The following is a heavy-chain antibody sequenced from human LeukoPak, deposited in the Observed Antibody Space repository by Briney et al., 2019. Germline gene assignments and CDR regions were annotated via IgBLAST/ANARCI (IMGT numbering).Heavy chain of an antibody. CDR3: ARGGWYGDYDYFDY. D-gene: IGHD4-17*01. CDR2: IRGAGTDI. V-gene: IGHV3-21*05. CDR1: GFNFNIYR. J-gene: IGHJ4*02. Sequence: GGSLRLSCTASGFNFNIYRMNWVRQAPGKGLEWVSCIRGAGTDINYADSVKGRFTISRDNSKNTLYLQMNSLRAEDTAVYYCARGGWYGDYDYFDYWGQGTLVTVSS.